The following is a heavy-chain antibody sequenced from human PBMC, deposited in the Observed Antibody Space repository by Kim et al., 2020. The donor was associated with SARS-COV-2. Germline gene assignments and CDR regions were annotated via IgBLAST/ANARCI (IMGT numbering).Heavy chain of an antibody. D-gene: IGHD3-10*01. CDR1: GFTFSSYA. Sequence: GGSLRLSCAASGFTFSSYAMSWVRQAPGKGLEWVSSISGSGGSTYYADSVKGRFTISRDNSKNTLFLQMNSLRAEDTAVYYCAKDTYYYGSGSYYYWGQGTLVTVSS. CDR2: ISGSGGST. V-gene: IGHV3-23*01. J-gene: IGHJ4*02. CDR3: AKDTYYYGSGSYYY.